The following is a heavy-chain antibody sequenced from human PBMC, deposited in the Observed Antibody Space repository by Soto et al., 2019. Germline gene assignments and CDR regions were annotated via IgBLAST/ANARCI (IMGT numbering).Heavy chain of an antibody. CDR2: IWYDGSNK. Sequence: AGGSLRLSCGASGFTFSSYGMHWVRQAPGKGLEWVAVIWYDGSNKYYADSVKGRFTISRDNSKNTLYLQMNSLRAEDTAVYYCARDTLRIAEAGIFFNYWGQETLVTVPP. CDR1: GFTFSSYG. CDR3: ARDTLRIAEAGIFFNY. J-gene: IGHJ4*02. D-gene: IGHD6-13*01. V-gene: IGHV3-33*01.